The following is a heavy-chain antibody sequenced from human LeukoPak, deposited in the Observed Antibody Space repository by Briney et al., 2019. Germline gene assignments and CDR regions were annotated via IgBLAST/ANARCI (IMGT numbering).Heavy chain of an antibody. Sequence: SETLSLTCAVYGGSFSGYYWSWVRQPPGKGLDWVGEINHSGSTNYNPSLKSRVTISVDTSKNQFSLKLSSVTAADTAVYYCARGGGFDAFDIWGQGTMVTVSS. CDR2: INHSGST. J-gene: IGHJ3*02. V-gene: IGHV4-34*01. CDR1: GGSFSGYY. CDR3: ARGGGFDAFDI. D-gene: IGHD4-23*01.